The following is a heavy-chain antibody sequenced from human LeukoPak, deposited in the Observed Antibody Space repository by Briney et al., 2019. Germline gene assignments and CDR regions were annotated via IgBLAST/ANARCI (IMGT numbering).Heavy chain of an antibody. Sequence: SETLSLTCTVSGDSLSIHYWSWVRQPPGKGLEWIGYIYGSGSTHSDPSLRRRITISEDNSKNQFSLKLTSVTAADTAVYYCARNVGWYSHDTWGQGTLVTVSS. CDR1: GDSLSIHY. V-gene: IGHV4-59*08. CDR3: ARNVGWYSHDT. J-gene: IGHJ5*02. CDR2: IYGSGST. D-gene: IGHD6-19*01.